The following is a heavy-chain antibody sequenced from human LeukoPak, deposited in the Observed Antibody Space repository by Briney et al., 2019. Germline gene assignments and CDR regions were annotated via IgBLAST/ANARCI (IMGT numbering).Heavy chain of an antibody. D-gene: IGHD5-24*01. V-gene: IGHV4-4*07. CDR1: GGSISSYY. J-gene: IGHJ3*02. Sequence: SETLSLTCTVSGGSISSYYWSWIRQPAGKGLEWIGRIYTSGSTNYNPSLKSRVTMSVDTSKNQFSLKLSSVTAADTAVYYCAREGLDGYNIDDDAFDIWGQGTMVTVSS. CDR3: AREGLDGYNIDDDAFDI. CDR2: IYTSGST.